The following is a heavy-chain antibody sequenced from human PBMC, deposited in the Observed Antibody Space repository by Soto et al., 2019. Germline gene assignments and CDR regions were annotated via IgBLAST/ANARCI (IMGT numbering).Heavy chain of an antibody. Sequence: GGSLRLSCDTSGFTFSSYEMHWVRQAPGQGLEWVSYISSSGSTIYYADSVKGRFTISRDNAKNSLYLQMDSLRAEDTAVYYCARDQEAGSFFPYYYGMDVWGQGTTVTVSS. CDR1: GFTFSSYE. CDR3: ARDQEAGSFFPYYYGMDV. J-gene: IGHJ6*02. V-gene: IGHV3-48*03. CDR2: ISSSGSTI. D-gene: IGHD6-13*01.